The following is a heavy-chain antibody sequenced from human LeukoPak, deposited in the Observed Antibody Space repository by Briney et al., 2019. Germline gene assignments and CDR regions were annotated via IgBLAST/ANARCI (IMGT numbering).Heavy chain of an antibody. CDR1: GFTFSSYE. CDR3: AREPPRERWFDT. V-gene: IGHV3-48*03. Sequence: GGSLRLSCAASGFTFSSYEMNWVRQAPGKGLEWVSYISSSGSTIYYADSVKGRFTISRDNAKNSLFLQMNSLRAEDTAVYYCAREPPRERWFDTWGQGSLVTVYS. J-gene: IGHJ5*02. CDR2: ISSSGSTI. D-gene: IGHD1-1*01.